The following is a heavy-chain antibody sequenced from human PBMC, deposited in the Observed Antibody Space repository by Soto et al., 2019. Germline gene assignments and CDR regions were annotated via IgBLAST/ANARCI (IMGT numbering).Heavy chain of an antibody. CDR3: ARVVVTAMDYFDY. J-gene: IGHJ4*02. D-gene: IGHD2-21*02. CDR2: IYHSGST. V-gene: IGHV4-30-2*01. CDR1: GGSISSGGYS. Sequence: SETLSLTCAVSGGSISSGGYSWSWIRQPPGKGLEWIGYIYHSGSTYYNPSLKSRVTISVDRSKNQFSLKLSSVTAADTAVYYCARVVVTAMDYFDYWGQGTLVTVSS.